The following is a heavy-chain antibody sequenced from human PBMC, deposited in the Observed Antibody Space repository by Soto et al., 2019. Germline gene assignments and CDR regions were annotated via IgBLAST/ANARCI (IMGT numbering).Heavy chain of an antibody. V-gene: IGHV1-69*02. Sequence: QVQLVQSGAEVKKPGSSVKVSCKASGGTFSSYAISWVRQAPGQGLEWMGRIIPMLAIANHAQKFQGRVTITADKSTSTAYMELSSLRSEDTAVYYCASTIFGVVTHIYYYYYMDVWGTGTTVTVSS. CDR2: IIPMLAIA. D-gene: IGHD3-3*01. CDR3: ASTIFGVVTHIYYYYYMDV. J-gene: IGHJ6*03. CDR1: GGTFSSYA.